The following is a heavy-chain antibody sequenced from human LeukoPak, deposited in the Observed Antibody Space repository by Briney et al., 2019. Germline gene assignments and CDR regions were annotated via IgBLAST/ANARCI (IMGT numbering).Heavy chain of an antibody. J-gene: IGHJ2*01. Sequence: SQTLSLTCNVSGDSINSGGFYWNWIRQPPGKGLEWIAYIHQSGITVSNPSLKSRLTLSLDASKNQFSLKLSSVTAADTAVYYCARVDDSPDLSYWYFDLWGRGTLVTVSS. V-gene: IGHV4-30-2*01. CDR1: GDSINSGGFY. CDR2: IHQSGIT. CDR3: ARVDDSPDLSYWYFDL. D-gene: IGHD3-22*01.